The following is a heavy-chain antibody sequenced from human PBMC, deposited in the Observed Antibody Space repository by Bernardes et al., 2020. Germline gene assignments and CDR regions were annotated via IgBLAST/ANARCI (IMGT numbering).Heavy chain of an antibody. CDR3: VKDLRGNCAFDY. D-gene: IGHD1-26*01. V-gene: IGHV3-64D*06. J-gene: IGHJ4*02. CDR1: GFTFTSYS. CDR2: INDYGTST. Sequence: GGSLRLSCAASGFTFTSYSMHWVRQAPGRGLEYVSGINDYGTSTNYADSVKGRFTISRDDSTNTLHLRMSSLRAEDTALYYCVKDLRGNCAFDYWGQGILVTVSS.